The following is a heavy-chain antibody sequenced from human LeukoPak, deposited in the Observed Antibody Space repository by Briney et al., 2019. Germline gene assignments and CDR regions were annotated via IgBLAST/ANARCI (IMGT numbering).Heavy chain of an antibody. Sequence: SETLSLTCTVSGGSISSYHWSWIRQPPGKGLEWIGYIYYTGSTDYTPSLKGRVTISVDMSKTQFSLKLSSVTAADTAVYYCAVSRSGSIFVFDIWGQGTMVTVSS. CDR2: IYYTGST. CDR1: GGSISSYH. V-gene: IGHV4-59*01. D-gene: IGHD2-15*01. J-gene: IGHJ3*02. CDR3: AVSRSGSIFVFDI.